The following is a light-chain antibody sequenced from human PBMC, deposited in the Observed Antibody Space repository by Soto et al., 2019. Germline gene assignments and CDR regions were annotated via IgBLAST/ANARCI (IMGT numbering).Light chain of an antibody. V-gene: IGKV3-20*01. CDR3: QRYGSSPSWT. Sequence: ERMMTQSPGTLSLSPLERXRLXCRASQSVSSNYLAWYQQKPGQAPRLLIYGASSRATGIPDRFSGSGSGTDFTLTINRLEPEDFAVYYCQRYGSSPSWTFGQGTKVDIK. CDR2: GAS. J-gene: IGKJ1*01. CDR1: QSVSSNY.